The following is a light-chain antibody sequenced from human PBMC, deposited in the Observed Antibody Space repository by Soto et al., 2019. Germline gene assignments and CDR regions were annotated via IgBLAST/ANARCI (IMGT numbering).Light chain of an antibody. CDR1: QSVSSN. CDR3: QQRSNWPIT. V-gene: IGKV3-15*01. Sequence: EIVMTQSPGTLSVSPGERATLSCRASQSVSSNLAWYQQKPGQAPRLLIYGASIRATGIPARFRGSGSGTDFTLTFSRLEPEDFAVYYCQQRSNWPITFGQGTRLEIK. CDR2: GAS. J-gene: IGKJ5*01.